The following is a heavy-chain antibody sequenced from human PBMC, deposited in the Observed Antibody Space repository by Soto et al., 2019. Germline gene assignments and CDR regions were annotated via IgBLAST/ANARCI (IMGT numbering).Heavy chain of an antibody. D-gene: IGHD4-4*01. CDR3: AIDHSAKNYYYYYGMDV. J-gene: IGHJ6*02. CDR1: GFTFSSYA. CDR2: ISYDGSNK. V-gene: IGHV3-30-3*01. Sequence: PGGSLRLSCAASGFTFSSYAMHWVRQAPGKGLEWVAVISYDGSNKYYADSVKGRFTISRDNSKNTLYLQMNSLRAEDTAVYYCAIDHSAKNYYYYYGMDVWGQGTTVTVSS.